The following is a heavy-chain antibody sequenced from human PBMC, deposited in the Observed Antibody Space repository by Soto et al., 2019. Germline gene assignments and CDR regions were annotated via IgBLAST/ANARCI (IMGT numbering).Heavy chain of an antibody. Sequence: QVQLVESGGGVVQPGRSLSLSCAASGFTFNNYAMHWVRQAPGKGLEWVAVVSYDGSNKYYADSVKGRFTISRDNSKDTLYLQMNSLRAEDTAVFYCARTVTTVTTPYYFDYWGQGTLVTVSS. D-gene: IGHD4-17*01. CDR1: GFTFNNYA. V-gene: IGHV3-30-3*01. CDR2: VSYDGSNK. CDR3: ARTVTTVTTPYYFDY. J-gene: IGHJ4*02.